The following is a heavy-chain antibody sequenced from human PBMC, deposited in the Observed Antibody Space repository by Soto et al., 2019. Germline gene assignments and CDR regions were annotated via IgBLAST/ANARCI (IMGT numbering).Heavy chain of an antibody. CDR1: GFSFSNYW. CDR3: ADSWLPTSY. CDR2: TSPDGRTT. D-gene: IGHD3-10*01. V-gene: IGHV3-74*01. Sequence: PGGSLRLSCAASGFSFSNYWMHWVRQAPGKGLVWVSRTSPDGRTTTYADSVKGRFTISRDNAKSTLYLQMNSLTVEDGAVYYCADSWLPTSYWGPGTLVTVSS. J-gene: IGHJ4*02.